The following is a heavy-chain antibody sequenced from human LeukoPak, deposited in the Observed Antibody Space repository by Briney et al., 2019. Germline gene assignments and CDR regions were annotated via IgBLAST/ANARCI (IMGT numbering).Heavy chain of an antibody. CDR1: GFTFSSYA. D-gene: IGHD3-22*01. Sequence: GGSLRLSCAASGFTFSSYAMSWVRQAPGKGLEWVSGIGGSGGSTYYADSVKGRFTISRDNSKNTLYLQMNSLRAEDTALYYCAKDPLYGSAYYPYFDYWGQGTLVTVSS. CDR2: IGGSGGST. J-gene: IGHJ4*02. V-gene: IGHV3-23*01. CDR3: AKDPLYGSAYYPYFDY.